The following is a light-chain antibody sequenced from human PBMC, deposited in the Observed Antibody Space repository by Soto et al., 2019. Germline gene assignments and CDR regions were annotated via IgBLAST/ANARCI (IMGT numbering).Light chain of an antibody. CDR2: GAS. J-gene: IGKJ2*01. CDR3: QQYGGLPYT. V-gene: IGKV3-20*01. Sequence: EIVLTQSPGTLSLSPGEGATLSCRSSQYIASSYLAWYQQRRGQAPRLLIYGASSRATGIPDRFSGRGSGTDFTLTISRLEPEDFAVYYCQQYGGLPYTFGLGTKVEIK. CDR1: QYIASSY.